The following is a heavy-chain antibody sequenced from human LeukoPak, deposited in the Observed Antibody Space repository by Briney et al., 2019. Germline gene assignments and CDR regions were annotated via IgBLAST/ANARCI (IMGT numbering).Heavy chain of an antibody. V-gene: IGHV3-11*01. CDR2: ISGSGSDI. D-gene: IGHD4-17*01. CDR3: ASTTVTTSSGFDY. CDR1: GFTFSDYY. Sequence: PGGSLRLSCATSGFTFSDYYMSWIRQAPGKGLEWLSYISGSGSDINYADSVKGRFTVSRDNAKSALYLQMNSLRAEDTAVYYCASTTVTTSSGFDYWGQGTLVTVSS. J-gene: IGHJ4*02.